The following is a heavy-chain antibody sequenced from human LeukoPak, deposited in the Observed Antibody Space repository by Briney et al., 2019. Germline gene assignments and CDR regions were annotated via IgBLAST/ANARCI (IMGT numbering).Heavy chain of an antibody. Sequence: GESLKISCTASGYTFSNYWIAWVRPMPGKGLEWMGIIYPGDSDTRYSPSLRGQVTVSADKSIRTAYLQWSSLKASDTAIYHCARAPSGLSSPYYFDYWGQGTLVTVSS. V-gene: IGHV5-51*01. CDR2: IYPGDSDT. CDR1: GYTFSNYW. D-gene: IGHD1-26*01. CDR3: ARAPSGLSSPYYFDY. J-gene: IGHJ4*02.